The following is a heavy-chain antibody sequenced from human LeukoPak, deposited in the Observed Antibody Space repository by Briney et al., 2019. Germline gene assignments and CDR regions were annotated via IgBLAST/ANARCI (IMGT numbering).Heavy chain of an antibody. CDR3: ARVNDFWSGYTNFDY. Sequence: SETLSLTCTVSGGSISSGDYYWSWIRQPPGKGLEWIGYIYYSGSTYYNPSLKSRVTISVDTSKNQFSLKLSSVTAADTAVYYCARVNDFWSGYTNFDYWGQGTLVTVSS. J-gene: IGHJ4*02. CDR2: IYYSGST. D-gene: IGHD3-3*01. CDR1: GGSISSGDYY. V-gene: IGHV4-30-4*02.